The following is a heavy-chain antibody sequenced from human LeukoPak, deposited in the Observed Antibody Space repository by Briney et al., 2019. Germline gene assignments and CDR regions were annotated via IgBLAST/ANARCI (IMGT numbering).Heavy chain of an antibody. J-gene: IGHJ4*02. CDR2: ISGNGGVL. V-gene: IGHV3-11*04. D-gene: IGHD1-1*01. Sequence: GGSLRLSCAASGFTFSDNYMTWVRQAPGKGLEWLSYISGNGGVLQYADSVKGRFTISRDNAKNLLYLQMDSLRVEDTAIYYCARDPRTVRIWGQGTLVTVSS. CDR3: ARDPRTVRI. CDR1: GFTFSDNY.